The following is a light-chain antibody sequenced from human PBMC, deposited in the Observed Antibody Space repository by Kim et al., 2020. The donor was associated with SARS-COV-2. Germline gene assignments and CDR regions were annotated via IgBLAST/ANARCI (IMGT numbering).Light chain of an antibody. CDR2: YNS. CDR3: QVWDSSSDHWV. V-gene: IGLV3-21*04. J-gene: IGLJ3*02. CDR1: NIGSKS. Sequence: PRKTARVTCRGNNIGSKSVHWYQQKPGQAPVLVIYYNSDRPSGIPERFSGSNSGNTATLTISRVEAGDEADYYCQVWDSSSDHWVFGGGTQLTVL.